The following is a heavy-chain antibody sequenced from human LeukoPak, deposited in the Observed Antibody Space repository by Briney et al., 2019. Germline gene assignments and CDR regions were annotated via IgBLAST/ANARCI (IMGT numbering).Heavy chain of an antibody. D-gene: IGHD3-10*01. V-gene: IGHV3-33*01. Sequence: GGSLRLSCAASGFTFSSYGMHWVRQAPGKGLEWVAVIWYDGSNKYYADSVKGRFTISRDNSKNTLYLQMNSLRAEDTAVYYCARGELLWFGELLSNWFDPWGQGTLVTVSS. J-gene: IGHJ5*02. CDR1: GFTFSSYG. CDR2: IWYDGSNK. CDR3: ARGELLWFGELLSNWFDP.